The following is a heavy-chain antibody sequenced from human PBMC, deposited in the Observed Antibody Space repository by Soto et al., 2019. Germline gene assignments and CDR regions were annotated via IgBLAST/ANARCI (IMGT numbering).Heavy chain of an antibody. J-gene: IGHJ4*02. CDR3: ARGSTDSYPGSRIFDF. Sequence: GGSLRLSCVASGLTFGSRSMTWVRQAPGEGLQWVSTITDTGGDAKYADSVRGRFVISRDNSKKTLYLQMTSLTAEDSAMYYCARGSTDSYPGSRIFDFWGRGTLVTVSS. CDR1: GLTFGSRS. D-gene: IGHD3-10*01. CDR2: ITDTGGDA. V-gene: IGHV3-23*01.